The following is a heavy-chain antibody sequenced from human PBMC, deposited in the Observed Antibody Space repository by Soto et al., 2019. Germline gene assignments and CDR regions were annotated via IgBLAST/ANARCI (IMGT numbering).Heavy chain of an antibody. CDR3: ANLLRYFDWSPVDY. V-gene: IGHV3-23*01. J-gene: IGHJ4*02. D-gene: IGHD3-9*01. Sequence: GGSPRLSCAASGFTFSSYAMSWVRQAPGKGLEWVSAISGSGGSTYYADSVKGRFTISRDNSKNTLYLQMNSLRAEDTAVYYCANLLRYFDWSPVDYWGQGTLVTVS. CDR1: GFTFSSYA. CDR2: ISGSGGST.